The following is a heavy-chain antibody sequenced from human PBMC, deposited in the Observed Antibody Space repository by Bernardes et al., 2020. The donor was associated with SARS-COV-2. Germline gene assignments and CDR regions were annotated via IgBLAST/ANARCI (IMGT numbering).Heavy chain of an antibody. V-gene: IGHV5-51*01. CDR1: GYRFTTYW. D-gene: IGHD6-19*01. J-gene: IGHJ4*02. Sequence: GESLKISCKGSGYRFTTYWIGWVRQMTGKGLEWMGVIYPGDSDTRYSPSFQGQVTISVDKSINTAYVQWSSLKASDTAMYYCAISDSNGWFGRWGQGTLVTVSS. CDR3: AISDSNGWFGR. CDR2: IYPGDSDT.